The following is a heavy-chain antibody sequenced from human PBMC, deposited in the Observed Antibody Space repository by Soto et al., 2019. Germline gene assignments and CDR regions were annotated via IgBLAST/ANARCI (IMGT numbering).Heavy chain of an antibody. Sequence: QVQLVQSGAEVKKPGSSVTVSCNASGGTFGNSAISWVRQAPGQGLEWMGGIIPFFLTPDYAQKFQGRVTITADESTSTAYMELSSLRSEDTAVYYCARDKVRLQLGGNYYYAIGVWGQGTTVTVSS. CDR1: GGTFGNSA. D-gene: IGHD1-1*01. CDR3: ARDKVRLQLGGNYYYAIGV. J-gene: IGHJ6*02. CDR2: IIPFFLTP. V-gene: IGHV1-69*12.